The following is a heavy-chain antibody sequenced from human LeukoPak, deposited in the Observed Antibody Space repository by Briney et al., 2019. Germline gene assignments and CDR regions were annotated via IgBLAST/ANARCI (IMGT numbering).Heavy chain of an antibody. Sequence: GGSLRLSCAASGFTFSSYAMHWVRQAPGKGLEWVAVISYDGSNKYHADSVKGRFTISRDDSKNTLYLQMSSLRPEDTAVYYCAKNFGVVTYYYFDYWGQGTPVTVSS. D-gene: IGHD3-3*01. J-gene: IGHJ4*02. CDR3: AKNFGVVTYYYFDY. V-gene: IGHV3-30-3*02. CDR2: ISYDGSNK. CDR1: GFTFSSYA.